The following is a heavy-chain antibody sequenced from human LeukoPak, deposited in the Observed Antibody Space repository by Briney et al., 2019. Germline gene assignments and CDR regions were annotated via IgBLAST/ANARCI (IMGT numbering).Heavy chain of an antibody. J-gene: IGHJ4*02. Sequence: GGSLRLSCAASGFTFSDYYMSWIRQAPGKGLEWVSYISSSSSSYTNYADSVKGRFTISRDNAKNSLYLQMNSLRAEDTAVYYCARDERERGYSYGLYYFDYWGQGTLVTVSS. V-gene: IGHV3-11*06. CDR2: ISSSSSSYT. CDR1: GFTFSDYY. CDR3: ARDERERGYSYGLYYFDY. D-gene: IGHD5-18*01.